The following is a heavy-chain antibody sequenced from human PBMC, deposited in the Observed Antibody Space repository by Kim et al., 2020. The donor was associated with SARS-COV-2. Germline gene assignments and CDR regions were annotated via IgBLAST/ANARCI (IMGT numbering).Heavy chain of an antibody. J-gene: IGHJ3*02. Sequence: GGSLRLSCAASGFTFSSYGMHWVRQAPGKGLEWVAVISYDGSNKYYADSVKGRFTISRDNSKNTLYLQMNSLSAEDTAVYYCASEQGATTVANAFDIWGQGTMVTVSS. V-gene: IGHV3-33*05. CDR3: ASEQGATTVANAFDI. CDR2: ISYDGSNK. D-gene: IGHD1-26*01. CDR1: GFTFSSYG.